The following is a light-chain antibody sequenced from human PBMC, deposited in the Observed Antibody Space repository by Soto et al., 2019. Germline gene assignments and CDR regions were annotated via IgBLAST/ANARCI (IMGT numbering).Light chain of an antibody. J-gene: IGKJ4*01. V-gene: IGKV2-24*01. CDR2: KMS. CDR3: MQVTQFPPT. Sequence: DIVMTQTPLPSPVTLGQPASISCRSSQSLAHSDGNTYLSWFQQRPGQPPRLLIYKMSNRFSGVPDRFSGSGAGTEFTLKISRVEAEDVGGYYCMQVTQFPPTCGGGTKVEIK. CDR1: QSLAHSDGNTY.